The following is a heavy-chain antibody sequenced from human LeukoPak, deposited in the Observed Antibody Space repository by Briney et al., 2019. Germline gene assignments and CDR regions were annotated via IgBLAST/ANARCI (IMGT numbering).Heavy chain of an antibody. CDR1: GFTFNTYW. D-gene: IGHD1-1*01. CDR2: VSGDRRRT. CDR3: VRGTFDWKGVDF. J-gene: IGHJ4*02. Sequence: GGSLRLSCAASGFTFNTYWMSWVRQAPGKGLECVAKVSGDRRRTDYAESANGRFAVSRDDARNSLHLDMSSLRADDTAMYYCVRGTFDWKGVDFWGQGSLVTVSS. V-gene: IGHV3-7*01.